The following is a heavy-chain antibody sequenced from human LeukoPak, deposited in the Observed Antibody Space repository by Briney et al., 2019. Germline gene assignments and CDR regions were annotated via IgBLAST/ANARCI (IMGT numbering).Heavy chain of an antibody. CDR2: ISSGSSTI. CDR3: ARGKPFDS. J-gene: IGHJ4*02. Sequence: PGGSLRLSCAASGFTFSSYSINWVRQAPGKGLEWVSYISSGSSTIYYADSVKGRFTISRDNSKNTLYLQLNSLRAVDTAVYYCARGKPFDSWGQGTLVTVSS. V-gene: IGHV3-48*01. CDR1: GFTFSSYS. D-gene: IGHD4-23*01.